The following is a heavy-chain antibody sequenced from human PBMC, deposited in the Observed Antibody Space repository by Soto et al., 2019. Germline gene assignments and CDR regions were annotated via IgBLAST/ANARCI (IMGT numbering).Heavy chain of an antibody. Sequence: GASVKVSCKASGYTFTSYGISWVRQAPGQGLEWMGWISAYNGNTNYAQKLQGRVTMTTDTSTSTAYMELRSLRSDDTAVYYCARWCSSRGCVWFDPWGQGTLVTVSS. J-gene: IGHJ5*02. V-gene: IGHV1-18*01. D-gene: IGHD6-13*01. CDR2: ISAYNGNT. CDR1: GYTFTSYG. CDR3: ARWCSSRGCVWFDP.